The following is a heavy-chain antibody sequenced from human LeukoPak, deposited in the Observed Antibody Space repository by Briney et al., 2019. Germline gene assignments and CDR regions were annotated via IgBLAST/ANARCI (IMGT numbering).Heavy chain of an antibody. CDR2: ISSSSSYI. D-gene: IGHD3-22*01. CDR1: GFTFSSYS. Sequence: GGSLRLSCAASGFTFSSYSVNWVRQAPGKGLEWVSSISSSSSYIYYADSVKGRFTISRDNAKNSLYLQMNSLRADDTALYYCARSDSSGYFTSENFDYWGQGTLVTVSS. CDR3: ARSDSSGYFTSENFDY. V-gene: IGHV3-21*01. J-gene: IGHJ4*02.